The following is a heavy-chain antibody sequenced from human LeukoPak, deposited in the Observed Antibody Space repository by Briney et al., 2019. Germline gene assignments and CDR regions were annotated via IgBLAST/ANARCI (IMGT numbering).Heavy chain of an antibody. CDR2: FDPEDGET. V-gene: IGHV1-24*01. CDR3: ATDVMVITTTNVFGDY. J-gene: IGHJ4*02. D-gene: IGHD3-22*01. CDR1: GYTFTGYY. Sequence: GASVKVSCKASGYTFTGYYMHWVRQAPGQGLEWMGGFDPEDGETIYAQKFQGRVTMTEDTSTDTAYMELSSLRSEDTAVYYCATDVMVITTTNVFGDYWGQGTLVTVSS.